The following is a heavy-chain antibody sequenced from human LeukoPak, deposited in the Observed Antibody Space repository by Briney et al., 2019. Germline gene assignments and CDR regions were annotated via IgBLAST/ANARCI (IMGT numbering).Heavy chain of an antibody. CDR2: IYSSGST. Sequence: SETLSLTCTVSGGSISSYYWSWIRQPAGKGLEWIGRIYSSGSTNYNPSLKSRVTTSVDTSKNQVSLKLSSVTAADTAVYYCARQYSSLSSYDYWGQGTLVTVSS. J-gene: IGHJ4*02. CDR1: GGSISSYY. CDR3: ARQYSSLSSYDY. D-gene: IGHD6-19*01. V-gene: IGHV4-4*07.